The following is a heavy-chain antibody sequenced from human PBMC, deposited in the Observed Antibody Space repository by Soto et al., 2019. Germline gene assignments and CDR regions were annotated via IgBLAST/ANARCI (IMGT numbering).Heavy chain of an antibody. CDR3: ARVGRPYSSSSGIDY. J-gene: IGHJ4*02. CDR1: GFTFSTYW. CDR2: IHSDGSSA. Sequence: GGSLRLSCAASGFTFSTYWMHWVRQAPGKGLVWVSCIHSDGSSATYADSAKGRFTISRDNAKNTLYLQMDSLRAEDTAVYYCARVGRPYSSSSGIDYWGQGTLVTVSS. V-gene: IGHV3-74*01. D-gene: IGHD6-6*01.